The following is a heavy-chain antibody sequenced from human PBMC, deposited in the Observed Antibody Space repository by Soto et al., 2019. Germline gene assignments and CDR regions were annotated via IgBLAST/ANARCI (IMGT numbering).Heavy chain of an antibody. CDR3: ARDGYSTSSDWPWFDP. CDR1: GFTFSVYT. J-gene: IGHJ5*02. D-gene: IGHD6-6*01. Sequence: EAQLVESGGGLVQPGGSLRLSCAASGFTFSVYTMHWVRQSPGKGLERISSITSSGTTISYADSVKGRFTISRDNAKSSLFLQMDTLRDEDTAVYYCARDGYSTSSDWPWFDPWGQGTLVTVSS. V-gene: IGHV3-48*02. CDR2: ITSSGTTI.